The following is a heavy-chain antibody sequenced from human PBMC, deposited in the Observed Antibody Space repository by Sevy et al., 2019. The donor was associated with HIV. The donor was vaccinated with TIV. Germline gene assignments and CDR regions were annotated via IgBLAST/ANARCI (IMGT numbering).Heavy chain of an antibody. CDR2: ISNNGGST. D-gene: IGHD2-2*01. Sequence: GGSLRLSCSGSGFIFSNYGIHWVRQAPGRGLEYVSAISNNGGSTYYGDSVKGRFTISRDNSRNTVYLQMSSLRVEDTAVYYCMKDHLADVPTFDYWGQGTLVTVSS. V-gene: IGHV3-64D*06. J-gene: IGHJ4*02. CDR1: GFIFSNYG. CDR3: MKDHLADVPTFDY.